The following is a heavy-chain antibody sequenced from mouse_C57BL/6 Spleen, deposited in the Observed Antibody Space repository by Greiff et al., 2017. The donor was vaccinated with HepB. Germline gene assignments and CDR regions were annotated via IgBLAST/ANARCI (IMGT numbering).Heavy chain of an antibody. V-gene: IGHV1-4*01. Sequence: QVQLKESGAELARPGASVKMSCKASGYTFTSYTMHWVKQRPGQGLEWIGYINPSSGYTKYNQKFKDKATLTADKSSSTAYMQLSSLTSEDSAVYYCARGGVTYYFDYWGQGTTLTVSS. CDR1: GYTFTSYT. CDR2: INPSSGYT. CDR3: ARGGVTYYFDY. J-gene: IGHJ2*01. D-gene: IGHD2-2*01.